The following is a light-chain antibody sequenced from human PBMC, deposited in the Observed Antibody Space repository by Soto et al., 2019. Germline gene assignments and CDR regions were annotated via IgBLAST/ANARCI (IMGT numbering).Light chain of an antibody. CDR2: WAY. CDR3: KQYGNSGIT. V-gene: IGKV4-1*01. J-gene: IGKJ1*01. CDR1: QSVLYSSNNKNY. Sequence: DIVMTQSPDSLAVSLGERATINCKSSQSVLYSSNNKNYLAWYQQKPGQPPKLLIYWAYTRESGVHDRFSGSGSGTDFTLTIRRLEPEDFAVYYCKQYGNSGITFGQGTKVDIK.